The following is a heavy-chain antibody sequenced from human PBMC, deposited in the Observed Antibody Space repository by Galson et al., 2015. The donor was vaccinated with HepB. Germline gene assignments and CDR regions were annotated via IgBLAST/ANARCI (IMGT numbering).Heavy chain of an antibody. J-gene: IGHJ6*02. Sequence: SLRLSCAASGFTFSSYEMNWVRQAPGKGLEWVSYISSSGSTIYYADSVKGRFTISRDNAKNSLYLQMNSLRAEDTAVYYCARGPVWMSPGYYGMDVWGQGTTVTVSS. D-gene: IGHD1-1*01. CDR2: ISSSGSTI. CDR3: ARGPVWMSPGYYGMDV. V-gene: IGHV3-48*03. CDR1: GFTFSSYE.